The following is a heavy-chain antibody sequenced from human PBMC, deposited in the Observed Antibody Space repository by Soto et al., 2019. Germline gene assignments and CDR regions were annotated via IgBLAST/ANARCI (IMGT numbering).Heavy chain of an antibody. CDR3: AKGEGGYGSGSYYNNNFDY. D-gene: IGHD3-10*01. Sequence: GGSLRLSCAASGFTFSSYGMHWVRQAPGKGLEWVAVISYDGSNKYYADSVKGRFTISRDNSKNTLYLQMNSLRAEDTAVYYCAKGEGGYGSGSYYNNNFDYWGQGTLVTVS. CDR1: GFTFSSYG. V-gene: IGHV3-30*18. J-gene: IGHJ4*02. CDR2: ISYDGSNK.